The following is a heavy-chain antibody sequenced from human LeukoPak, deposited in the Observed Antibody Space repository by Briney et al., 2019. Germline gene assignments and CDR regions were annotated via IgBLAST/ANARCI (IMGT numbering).Heavy chain of an antibody. D-gene: IGHD3-22*01. J-gene: IGHJ4*02. V-gene: IGHV3-30*02. CDR2: IRYDGSNK. Sequence: GSLRLSCAASGFTFDEYGMSWVRQAPGKGLEWVAFIRYDGSNKYYADSVKGRFTISRDNSKKTLYLQMNSLRPEDTAVYYCAKDFSVYYYDSRVLDYWGQGTLVTVSS. CDR1: GFTFDEYG. CDR3: AKDFSVYYYDSRVLDY.